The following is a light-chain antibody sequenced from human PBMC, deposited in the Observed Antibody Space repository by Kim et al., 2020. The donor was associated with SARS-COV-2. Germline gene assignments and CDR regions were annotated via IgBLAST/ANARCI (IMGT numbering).Light chain of an antibody. CDR1: QSLVYTNGDTF. CDR2: RVS. V-gene: IGKV2-30*01. Sequence: PPASISCRSSQSLVYTNGDTFLNWFHQRPGQSPRRLIYRVSDRDSGVPDRFSGSGSGTDFTLRISRVEAEDVGIYYCMQATHWPYTFGQGTKLEI. J-gene: IGKJ2*01. CDR3: MQATHWPYT.